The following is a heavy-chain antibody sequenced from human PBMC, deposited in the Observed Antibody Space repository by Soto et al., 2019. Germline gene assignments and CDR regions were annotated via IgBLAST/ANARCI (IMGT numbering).Heavy chain of an antibody. Sequence: GASVKVSCKASGYTFTSYGISWVRQAPGQGLEWMGWISAYNGNTNYAQKLQGRVTMTTDTSTSTAYMELRSLRSDDTAVYYCARDVGPVPLPYYDSSGYYTHFDSWGQGTLVTVSS. V-gene: IGHV1-18*01. CDR1: GYTFTSYG. CDR3: ARDVGPVPLPYYDSSGYYTHFDS. CDR2: ISAYNGNT. D-gene: IGHD3-22*01. J-gene: IGHJ4*02.